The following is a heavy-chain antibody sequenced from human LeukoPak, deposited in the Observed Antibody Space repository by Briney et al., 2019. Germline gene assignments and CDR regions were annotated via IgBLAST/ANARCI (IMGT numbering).Heavy chain of an antibody. CDR1: GFTFSSYA. D-gene: IGHD6-19*01. V-gene: IGHV3-23*01. CDR2: ISGSGGST. CDR3: AKASSGRFDY. J-gene: IGHJ4*02. Sequence: PGGSLRLSCAASGFTFSSYAMSWVREAPGTGLEWVSAISGSGGSTYYADSVKGRFTISRDNSKNTLYLQMNSLRAEDTAAYYCAKASSGRFDYWGQGTLVTVSS.